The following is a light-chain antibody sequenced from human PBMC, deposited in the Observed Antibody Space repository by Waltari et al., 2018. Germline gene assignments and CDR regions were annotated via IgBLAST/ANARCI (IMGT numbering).Light chain of an antibody. CDR2: VTSDGSH. CDR3: QTGGHGTWV. J-gene: IGLJ3*02. Sequence: QLVLTQSPSASASLGAPVKPTCTLSSGLSSNVIAWLQQQPEKGPRYLMKVTSDGSHSKGDEIPDRFSGSSSGAERYITISSLQSEDEADYYCQTGGHGTWVFGGGTKLTVL. CDR1: SGLSSNV. V-gene: IGLV4-69*01.